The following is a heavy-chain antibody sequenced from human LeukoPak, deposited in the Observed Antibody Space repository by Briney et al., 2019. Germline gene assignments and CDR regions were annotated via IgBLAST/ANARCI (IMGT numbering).Heavy chain of an antibody. D-gene: IGHD3-10*01. CDR3: ARAGSMVRGVSLPYYFDY. V-gene: IGHV3-21*01. Sequence: GGSLRLSCAASGFTFTSYSMNWVRQAPGKGLEWVSCISSSSSYTYYADSVKGRSTISRDNAKNSLYLQMNSLRAGGTAVYYCARAGSMVRGVSLPYYFDYWGQGTLVTVSS. J-gene: IGHJ4*02. CDR1: GFTFTSYS. CDR2: ISSSSSYT.